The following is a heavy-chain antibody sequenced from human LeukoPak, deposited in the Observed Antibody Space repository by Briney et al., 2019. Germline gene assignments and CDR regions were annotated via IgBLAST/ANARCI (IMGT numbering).Heavy chain of an antibody. J-gene: IGHJ4*02. CDR3: ARGVTLGVLICPD. Sequence: SETLSLTCAAYGWSFSGYYWSWIRQPAGKGLEWIGSVYTSGSKNYNPSPPSRVTATADTSKNQFPLKLSNVPAADTAVYYYARGVTLGVLICPDWGQGTLDTVS. V-gene: IGHV4-59*10. CDR1: GWSFSGYY. CDR2: VYTSGSK. D-gene: IGHD3-3*01.